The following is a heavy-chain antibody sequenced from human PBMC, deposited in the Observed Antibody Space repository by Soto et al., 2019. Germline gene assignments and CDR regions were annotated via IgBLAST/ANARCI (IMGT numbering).Heavy chain of an antibody. CDR2: ISAYNGNT. CDR3: ARDQNNWNDDYYYYYGMDV. V-gene: IGHV1-18*04. CDR1: GYTFTSYY. D-gene: IGHD1-20*01. J-gene: IGHJ6*02. Sequence: ASVKVSCKASGYTFTSYYMHWVRQAPGQGLEWMGWISAYNGNTNYAQKLQGRVTMTTDTSTSTAYMELRSLRSDDTAVYYCARDQNNWNDDYYYYYGMDVWGQGTTVTVSS.